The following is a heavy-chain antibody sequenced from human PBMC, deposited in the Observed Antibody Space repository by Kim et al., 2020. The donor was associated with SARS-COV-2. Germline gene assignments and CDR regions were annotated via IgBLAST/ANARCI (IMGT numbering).Heavy chain of an antibody. V-gene: IGHV2-70*11. CDR2: IDRDNDK. CDR3: ARIRCHWSSPSCQAAYFDN. Sequence: SGPTLVNPTQTLILTCTFSGFSLNTRGMCVSWIRQPPGKALEWLARIDRDNDKYYTTSLRTRLTISKDTSKNQVVLTMTNMDPVDTTTYYCARIRCHWSSPSCQAAYFDNWGQGTLVTVSS. D-gene: IGHD2-2*01. J-gene: IGHJ4*02. CDR1: GFSLNTRGMC.